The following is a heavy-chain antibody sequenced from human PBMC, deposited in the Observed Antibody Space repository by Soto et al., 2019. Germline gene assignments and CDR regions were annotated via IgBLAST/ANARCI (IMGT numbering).Heavy chain of an antibody. CDR1: GFTFSSYG. V-gene: IGHV3-30*18. D-gene: IGHD5-18*01. J-gene: IGHJ4*02. CDR2: ISYDGSNK. Sequence: GGSLRLSCAASGFTFSSYGMHWVRQAPGKGLEWVAVISYDGSNKYYADSVKGRLTISRDNSKNTLYLQMNSLRAEDTAVYYCAKEQYGNSYGYGLDYWGQGTLVTVSS. CDR3: AKEQYGNSYGYGLDY.